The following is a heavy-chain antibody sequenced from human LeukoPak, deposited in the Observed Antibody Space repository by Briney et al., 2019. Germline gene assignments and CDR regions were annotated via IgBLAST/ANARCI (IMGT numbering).Heavy chain of an antibody. D-gene: IGHD2-15*01. CDR3: AREKSDCSGGSCYSVFDY. J-gene: IGHJ4*02. CDR1: GFTFRSYL. Sequence: GGSLRLSCAASGFTFRSYLMSWVRQAPGKGLEWVANIKQDGSEKYYVDSVKGRFTISRDNAKNSLYLQMNSLRAEDTAVYYCAREKSDCSGGSCYSVFDYWGQGTLVTVSS. V-gene: IGHV3-7*01. CDR2: IKQDGSEK.